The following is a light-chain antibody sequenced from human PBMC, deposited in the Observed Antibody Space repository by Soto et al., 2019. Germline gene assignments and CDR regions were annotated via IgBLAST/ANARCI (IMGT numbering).Light chain of an antibody. Sequence: EIVMTQSPATLSVSPGERATLSCRASQSVSSNLAWYQQKPGQTPKLLIYVASTRATGIPARFSGSGSGTEFPLTISSLQSEDFEVYSCQQYNVWPLTFGGGTKVEFK. CDR1: QSVSSN. CDR3: QQYNVWPLT. CDR2: VAS. J-gene: IGKJ4*01. V-gene: IGKV3-15*01.